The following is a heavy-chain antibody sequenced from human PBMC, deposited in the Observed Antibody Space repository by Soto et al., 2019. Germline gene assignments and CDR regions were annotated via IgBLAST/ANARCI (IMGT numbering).Heavy chain of an antibody. CDR2: FDPEDGET. V-gene: IGHV1-24*01. Sequence: ASVKVSCKVSGYTLTELSMHGVRQAPGKGLEWMGGFDPEDGETIYAQKFQGRVTMTEDTSTDTAYMELSSLRSEDTAVYYCAQTYYYDSSGSGYYFDYWGQGTLVTVSS. CDR1: GYTLTELS. D-gene: IGHD3-22*01. J-gene: IGHJ4*02. CDR3: AQTYYYDSSGSGYYFDY.